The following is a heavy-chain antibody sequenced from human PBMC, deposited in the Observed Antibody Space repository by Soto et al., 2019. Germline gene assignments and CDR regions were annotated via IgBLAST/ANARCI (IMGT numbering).Heavy chain of an antibody. CDR1: GFTFSDHY. CDR3: ARSRPPGYCSGGSCYGWFDP. Sequence: PGGSLRLSCAASGFTFSDHYMDWVRQAPGKGLEWVGRTRNKANSYTTEYAASVKGRFTISRDDSKNSLYLQMNSLKTEDTAVYYCARSRPPGYCSGGSCYGWFDPWGQGTLVTVSS. J-gene: IGHJ5*02. D-gene: IGHD2-15*01. CDR2: TRNKANSYTT. V-gene: IGHV3-72*01.